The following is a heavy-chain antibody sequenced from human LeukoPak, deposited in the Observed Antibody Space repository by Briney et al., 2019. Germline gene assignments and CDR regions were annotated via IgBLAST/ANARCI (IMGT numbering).Heavy chain of an antibody. CDR2: IRSKTHGGTT. D-gene: IGHD3-3*01. V-gene: IGHV3-49*04. Sequence: GGSLRLSCTASGFTFGDYAMSWVRQAPGKGLEWVGFIRSKTHGGTTEFAAPVKGRFSISRDDSKRIAYLQMNSLETEDTAVYYCARDGIPETNWSGYYIDYWGQGTLVTVSS. J-gene: IGHJ4*02. CDR3: ARDGIPETNWSGYYIDY. CDR1: GFTFGDYA.